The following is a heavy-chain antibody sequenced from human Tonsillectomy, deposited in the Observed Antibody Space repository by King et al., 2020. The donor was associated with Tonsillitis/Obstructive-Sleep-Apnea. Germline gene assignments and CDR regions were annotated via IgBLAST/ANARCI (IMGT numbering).Heavy chain of an antibody. J-gene: IGHJ3*02. V-gene: IGHV4-61*08. D-gene: IGHD3-3*01. CDR3: ARVSVDFWSGYYTGNRFYI. Sequence: QLQESGPGLVKPSETLSLTCTVSGGSVSSGGYYWSWIRQPPGKGLEWIGYIYYSGSTNYNPPLKSRVTISVDTSKNPFSLKLSSVTAADTAGYSCARVSVDFWSGYYTGNRFYIWGQGTMVTVSS. CDR2: IYYSGST. CDR1: GGSVSSGGYY.